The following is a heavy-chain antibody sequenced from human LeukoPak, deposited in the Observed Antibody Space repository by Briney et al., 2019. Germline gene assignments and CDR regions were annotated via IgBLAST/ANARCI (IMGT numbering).Heavy chain of an antibody. Sequence: GSSVKVSCKASGGTFSSYAISWVRQAPGQGLEWVGRIIPIFGIANYAQKFQGRVTITADKSTSAAYMELSSLRSEDTAVYYCAMGLAAAGNHYYYGMDVWGQGTTVTVSS. D-gene: IGHD6-13*01. V-gene: IGHV1-69*04. J-gene: IGHJ6*02. CDR2: IIPIFGIA. CDR3: AMGLAAAGNHYYYGMDV. CDR1: GGTFSSYA.